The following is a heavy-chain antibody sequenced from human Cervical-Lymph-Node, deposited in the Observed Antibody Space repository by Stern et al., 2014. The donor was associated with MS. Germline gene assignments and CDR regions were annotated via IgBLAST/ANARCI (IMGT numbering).Heavy chain of an antibody. Sequence: QVQLQESGPGLAKPSETLYLMCSVSSGFIGNNYWSWIRQPPGKGLEWNGHLSYSGKTYYNPSLKSRVTISLHTSKNQLSLRLSSVTAADTAVYYCARAGPYDYIWGNFRLRAFYFDSWGQGALVTVSS. J-gene: IGHJ4*02. D-gene: IGHD3-16*02. CDR3: ARAGPYDYIWGNFRLRAFYFDS. CDR1: SGFIGNNY. CDR2: LSYSGKT. V-gene: IGHV4-59*01.